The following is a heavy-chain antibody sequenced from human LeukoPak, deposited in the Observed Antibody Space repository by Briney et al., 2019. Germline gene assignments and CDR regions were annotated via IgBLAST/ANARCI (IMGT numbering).Heavy chain of an antibody. Sequence: SETLSLTCAVYGGSFSGYYWSWIRQPPGKGLEWIGEINHSGSTNYNPSLKSRVTISVDTSKNQFSLKLSSVTAADTAVYYCARLSDYYGSGSYYWAYWGQGTLVTVSS. CDR3: ARLSDYYGSGSYYWAY. J-gene: IGHJ4*02. CDR1: GGSFSGYY. CDR2: INHSGST. V-gene: IGHV4-34*01. D-gene: IGHD3-10*01.